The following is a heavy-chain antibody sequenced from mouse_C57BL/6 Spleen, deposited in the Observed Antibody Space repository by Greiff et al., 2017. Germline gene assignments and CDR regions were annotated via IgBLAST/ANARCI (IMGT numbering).Heavy chain of an antibody. Sequence: EVQRVESGGDLVKPGGSLKLSCAASGFTFSSYGMSWVRQTPDKRLEWVATISSGGSYTYYADTVKGRFTISRDNARNTLYLQMSSLKSEDTAMYYCTRGDYDGTAGWFADWGQGTLVTVSA. V-gene: IGHV5-6*01. J-gene: IGHJ3*01. CDR1: GFTFSSYG. CDR2: ISSGGSYT. D-gene: IGHD2-4*01. CDR3: TRGDYDGTAGWFAD.